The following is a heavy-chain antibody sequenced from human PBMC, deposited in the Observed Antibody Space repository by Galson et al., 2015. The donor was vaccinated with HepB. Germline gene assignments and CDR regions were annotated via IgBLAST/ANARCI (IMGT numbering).Heavy chain of an antibody. CDR1: GFTFSSYA. CDR3: ARESYDSSGTPLF. CDR2: ISGSGGST. Sequence: SLRLSCAASGFTFSSYAMSWVRQAPGKGLEWVSAISGSGGSTYYADSVKGRFTISRDNSKNTLYLQMNSLRAEDTAVYYCARESYDSSGTPLFWGQGTLVTVSS. D-gene: IGHD3-22*01. V-gene: IGHV3-23*01. J-gene: IGHJ4*02.